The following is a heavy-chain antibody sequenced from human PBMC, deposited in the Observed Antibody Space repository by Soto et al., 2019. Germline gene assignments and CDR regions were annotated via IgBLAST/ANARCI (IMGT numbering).Heavy chain of an antibody. J-gene: IGHJ4*02. CDR1: GFTFSSYS. CDR2: ISSSSSYI. CDR3: ARDWDYGDYGRAEIDY. V-gene: IGHV3-21*01. D-gene: IGHD4-17*01. Sequence: GGSLRLSCAASGFTFSSYSMNWVRQAPGKGLEWVSSISSSSSYIYYADSVKGRFTISRDNAKNSPYRQMNSLRAEDTAVYYCARDWDYGDYGRAEIDYWGQGTLVTVSS.